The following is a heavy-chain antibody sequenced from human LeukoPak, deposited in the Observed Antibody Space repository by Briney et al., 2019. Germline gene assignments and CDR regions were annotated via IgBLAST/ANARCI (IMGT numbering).Heavy chain of an antibody. Sequence: GASVKVSCKASGGTFSSYAISWVRQAPGQGLEWMGRIIPILGIANYAQMFQGRVTITADKSTSTAYMELSSLRSEDTAVYYCARGIAAAGRDYWGQGTLVTVSS. CDR2: IIPILGIA. CDR3: ARGIAAAGRDY. CDR1: GGTFSSYA. D-gene: IGHD6-13*01. J-gene: IGHJ4*02. V-gene: IGHV1-69*04.